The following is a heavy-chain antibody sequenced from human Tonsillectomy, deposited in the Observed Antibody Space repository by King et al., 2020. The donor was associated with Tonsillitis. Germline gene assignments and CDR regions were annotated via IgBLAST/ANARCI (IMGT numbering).Heavy chain of an antibody. D-gene: IGHD4-23*01. Sequence: QLVQSGAEVKKPGESLKISCKGSGYSFTSYWIGWVRQMPEKGLEWMGIIYPGDSDTRYSPSFQGQVTISVDKSISTAYLQWSSLKASDTAIYYCARHGTDYGGNTPGEYWGQGTLVTVSS. CDR3: ARHGTDYGGNTPGEY. CDR2: IYPGDSDT. V-gene: IGHV5-51*01. CDR1: GYSFTSYW. J-gene: IGHJ4*02.